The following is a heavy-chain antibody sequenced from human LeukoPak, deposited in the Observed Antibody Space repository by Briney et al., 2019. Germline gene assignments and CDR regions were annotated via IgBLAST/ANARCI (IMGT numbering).Heavy chain of an antibody. D-gene: IGHD3-10*01. CDR2: ISSSSSYI. Sequence: GGSLRLSCAASGFTFSSYSMNWVRQAPGKGLEWVSSISSSSSYIYYADSVKGRFTISRDNAKNSLFLQMNSLRAEDTAVYYCARDYYDSGTYYSPSPWGQGTLVTVSS. CDR1: GFTFSSYS. J-gene: IGHJ5*02. CDR3: ARDYYDSGTYYSPSP. V-gene: IGHV3-21*01.